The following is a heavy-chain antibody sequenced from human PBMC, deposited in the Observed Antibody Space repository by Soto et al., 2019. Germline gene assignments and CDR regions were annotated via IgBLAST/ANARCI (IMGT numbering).Heavy chain of an antibody. D-gene: IGHD5-18*01. Sequence: LRLSCAASGFTFSNFAMSWVRQAPGKGLEWVSSITSSSDRTYYAASVKGRFTISRDNSKNTLFLQMNSLRAEDTALYYCARDGYTYAYHDYWGQETLVPVSS. CDR3: ARDGYTYAYHDY. V-gene: IGHV3-23*01. CDR1: GFTFSNFA. CDR2: ITSSSDRT. J-gene: IGHJ4*02.